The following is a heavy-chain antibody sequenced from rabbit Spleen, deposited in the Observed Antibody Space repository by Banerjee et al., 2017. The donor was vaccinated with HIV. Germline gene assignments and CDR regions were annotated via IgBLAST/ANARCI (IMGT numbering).Heavy chain of an antibody. D-gene: IGHD7-1*01. V-gene: IGHV1S47*01. Sequence: QEQLVESGGGLVQPGGSLKLSCKASGFDFSSYGVSWIRQAPGKGLEWIGYIDPVFGSTYYASWVHGRFTISSHNAQNTLYLQLNSLTVADTATYFCVRDLGYAGYADHDYAYFNLWGQGTLVTVS. CDR1: GFDFSSYG. J-gene: IGHJ4*01. CDR3: VRDLGYAGYADHDYAYFNL. CDR2: IDPVFGST.